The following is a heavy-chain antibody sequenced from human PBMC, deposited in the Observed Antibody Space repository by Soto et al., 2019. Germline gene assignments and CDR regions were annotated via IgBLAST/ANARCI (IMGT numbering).Heavy chain of an antibody. D-gene: IGHD6-13*01. V-gene: IGHV3-30*18. CDR1: GFTFSSYG. J-gene: IGHJ4*02. Sequence: QVQLVESGGGVVQPGRSLRLSCAASGFTFSSYGMHWVRQAPGKGLEWVAVISYDGSNKYYADSVKGRFTISRDNSKNELYLQMNSLRAEDTAVYYWAKGGLAAAGILPSSFLDYWGQGTLVTVSS. CDR2: ISYDGSNK. CDR3: AKGGLAAAGILPSSFLDY.